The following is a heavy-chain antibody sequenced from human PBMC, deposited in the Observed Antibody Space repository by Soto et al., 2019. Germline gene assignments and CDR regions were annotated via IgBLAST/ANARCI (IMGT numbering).Heavy chain of an antibody. V-gene: IGHV1-69*06. D-gene: IGHD3-22*01. CDR2: IIPRFGTA. CDR1: GDTFSDFD. J-gene: IGHJ1*01. Sequence: QVQLVQSGTEVKKPGSSVKVSCKASGDTFSDFDISWVRQAPGQGLEWMGGIIPRFGTATYAQKFQGRLTSSADKSTTTGNMELSSLRSDDTAIYYCARRSYGNSAYYTYFQHWGQGTLVTVS. CDR3: ARRSYGNSAYYTYFQH.